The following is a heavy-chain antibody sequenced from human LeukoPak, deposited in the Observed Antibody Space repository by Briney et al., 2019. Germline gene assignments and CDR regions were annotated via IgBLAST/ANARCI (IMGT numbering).Heavy chain of an antibody. Sequence: PGGSLRLSCAVSGFTVSNNHMNWVRQAPGRGMECVSVIYSDGATSYAGSVRGQFTISRDNSKNTLYLQMNTLRPEDTALYYCTRAYGGCGMDVWGQGTTVIVSS. CDR2: IYSDGAT. CDR3: TRAYGGCGMDV. D-gene: IGHD5-12*01. V-gene: IGHV3-66*02. CDR1: GFTVSNNH. J-gene: IGHJ6*02.